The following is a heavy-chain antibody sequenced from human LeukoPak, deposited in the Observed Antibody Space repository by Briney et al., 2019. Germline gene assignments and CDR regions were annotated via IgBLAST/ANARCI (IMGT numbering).Heavy chain of an antibody. Sequence: GGSLRLSCAASGFTLSNYGMNWVRQAPGKGLEWVSYISSSSTTIYYADSVKGRFTISRDNAKNSLYLQMSSLRDEDTALYYCARGGVGATVDYWGQGTLVTVSS. CDR1: GFTLSNYG. J-gene: IGHJ4*02. CDR3: ARGGVGATVDY. D-gene: IGHD1-26*01. CDR2: ISSSSTTI. V-gene: IGHV3-48*02.